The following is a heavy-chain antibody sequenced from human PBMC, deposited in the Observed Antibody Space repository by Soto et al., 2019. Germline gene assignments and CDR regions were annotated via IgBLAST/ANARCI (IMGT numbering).Heavy chain of an antibody. CDR1: GGSISSGGYS. D-gene: IGHD2-15*01. CDR3: ASGKRSIVVPSY. J-gene: IGHJ4*02. V-gene: IGHV4-30-2*01. CDR2: IYHSGST. Sequence: PSETLSLTCAVSGGSISSGGYSWSWIRQPPGKGLEWIGYIYHSGSTYYNPSLKSRVTISVDRSKNQFSLKLSSVTAADTAVYYCASGKRSIVVPSYWGQGTLVTVSS.